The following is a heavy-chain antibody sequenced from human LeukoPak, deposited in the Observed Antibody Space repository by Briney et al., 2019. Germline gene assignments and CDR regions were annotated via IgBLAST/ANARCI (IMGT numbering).Heavy chain of an antibody. CDR1: GYTFTGYY. J-gene: IGHJ4*02. Sequence: ASVKVSCKASGYTFTGYYMQWVRQAPGQGLEWMGWINPNSGGTNYAQKFQGRITMTRDTSISTAHMELNRLTSDDTAVYYCASVRSSASYHDAFDYWGQGTQVTVSS. V-gene: IGHV1-2*02. D-gene: IGHD3-22*01. CDR3: ASVRSSASYHDAFDY. CDR2: INPNSGGT.